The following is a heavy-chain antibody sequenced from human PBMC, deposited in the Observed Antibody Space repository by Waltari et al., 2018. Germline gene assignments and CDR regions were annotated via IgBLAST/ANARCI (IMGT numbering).Heavy chain of an antibody. D-gene: IGHD3-10*01. V-gene: IGHV4-39*01. CDR2: IYYSGST. Sequence: QLQLQESGPGLVKPSETLSLTCTVSGGSISSSSYYWGWIRQPPGKGLEWIGSIYYSGSTYYNPSLKRRVTISVDTSKNQFSLKLSSVTAADTAVYYCASRRITMVRGVDYWGQGTLVTVSS. CDR3: ASRRITMVRGVDY. J-gene: IGHJ4*02. CDR1: GGSISSSSYY.